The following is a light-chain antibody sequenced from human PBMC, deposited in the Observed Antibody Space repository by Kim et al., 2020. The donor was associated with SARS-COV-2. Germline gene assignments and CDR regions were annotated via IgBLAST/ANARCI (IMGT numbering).Light chain of an antibody. CDR3: QTWGTGVWV. CDR2: LNSDGSH. J-gene: IGLJ3*02. CDR1: SGHSSYA. Sequence: SVKLPCTLSSGHSSYAIAWHQQQPEKGPRYLMKLNSDGSHSKGDGIPDRFSGSSSGAERYLTISSLQSEDEADYYCQTWGTGVWVFGGGTQLTVL. V-gene: IGLV4-69*01.